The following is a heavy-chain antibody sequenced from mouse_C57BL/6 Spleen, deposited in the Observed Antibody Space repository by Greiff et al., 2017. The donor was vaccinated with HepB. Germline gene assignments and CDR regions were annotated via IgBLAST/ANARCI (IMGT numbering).Heavy chain of an antibody. D-gene: IGHD4-1*01. Sequence: VKLMESGPELVKPGASVKISCKASGYAFSSSWMNWVKQRPGKGLEWIGRIYPGDGDTNYNGKFKGKATLTADKYSSTAYMQLSSLTSEDSAVYFCARWELAWGQGTSVTVSS. CDR1: GYAFSSSW. CDR2: IYPGDGDT. CDR3: ARWELA. V-gene: IGHV1-82*01. J-gene: IGHJ4*01.